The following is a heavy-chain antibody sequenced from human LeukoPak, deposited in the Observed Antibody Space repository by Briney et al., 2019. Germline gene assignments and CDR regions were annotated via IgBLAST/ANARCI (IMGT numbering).Heavy chain of an antibody. CDR2: IYYSEST. J-gene: IGHJ4*02. V-gene: IGHV4-39*01. Sequence: PETLSLTSTVSGGSISSSSYYWGWIRQPPGKGLEWIGSIYYSESTYYNPSLKSRFTISVDTSKNQFSLKLSSVTAADTAVYYCARYYSSGWNYFDYWGQGTVVSLSS. D-gene: IGHD6-19*01. CDR3: ARYYSSGWNYFDY. CDR1: GGSISSSSYY.